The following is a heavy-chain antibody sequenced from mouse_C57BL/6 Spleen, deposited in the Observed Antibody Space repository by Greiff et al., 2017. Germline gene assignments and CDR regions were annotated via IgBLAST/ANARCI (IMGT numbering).Heavy chain of an antibody. CDR1: GFTFTDYY. CDR2: IRNKANGYTT. D-gene: IGHD2-1*01. V-gene: IGHV7-3*01. Sequence: EVKLVESGGGLVQPGGSLSLSCAASGFTFTDYYMSWVRQPPGKALEWFGFIRNKANGYTTEYSASVKGRFTISRDNSQSILYLQMNVLSAEDGATYCCARLYGNYVWYFDVWGTGTTVTVSS. J-gene: IGHJ1*03. CDR3: ARLYGNYVWYFDV.